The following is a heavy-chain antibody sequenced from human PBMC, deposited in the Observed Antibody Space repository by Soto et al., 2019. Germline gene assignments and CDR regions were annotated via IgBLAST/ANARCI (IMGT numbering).Heavy chain of an antibody. V-gene: IGHV3-33*01. J-gene: IGHJ6*02. CDR3: ARDGSAAAGRHGMDV. D-gene: IGHD6-13*01. CDR2: IWYDGSNK. CDR1: GFTFSSYG. Sequence: QVQLVESGGGVVQPGRSLRRSCAASGFTFSSYGMHWVRQAPGKGLEWVAVIWYDGSNKYYADSVKGRFTISRDNSKNTLYLQMNSLRAEDTAVYYCARDGSAAAGRHGMDVWGQGTTVTVSS.